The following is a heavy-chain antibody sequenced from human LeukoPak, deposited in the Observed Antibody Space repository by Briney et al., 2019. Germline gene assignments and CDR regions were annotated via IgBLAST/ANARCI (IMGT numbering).Heavy chain of an antibody. CDR3: ARHSTLRPLYYDIWFDP. V-gene: IGHV3-11*01. CDR2: ISSSGSTI. J-gene: IGHJ5*02. D-gene: IGHD3-9*01. Sequence: GGSLRLSCAASGFTFSDYYMSWIRQAPGKGLEWVSYISSSGSTIYYADSVKGRFTISRDNAKNSLYLQMNSLRAEDTAVYYCARHSTLRPLYYDIWFDPWGQGTLVTVSS. CDR1: GFTFSDYY.